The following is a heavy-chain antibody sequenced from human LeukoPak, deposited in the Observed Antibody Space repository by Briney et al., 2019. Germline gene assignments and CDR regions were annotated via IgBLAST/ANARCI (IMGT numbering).Heavy chain of an antibody. CDR2: ISWNSGYI. Sequence: GGSLRLSCAGSGFTFDDYVMHWVRQAPGKGLEWVSGISWNSGYIVYADSVKGRFTISRDNAKNSLYLQMNSLRAEDTAVYYCARDPGDSSGYYSRDYFDYWGQGTLVTVSS. V-gene: IGHV3-9*01. D-gene: IGHD3-22*01. CDR1: GFTFDDYV. CDR3: ARDPGDSSGYYSRDYFDY. J-gene: IGHJ4*02.